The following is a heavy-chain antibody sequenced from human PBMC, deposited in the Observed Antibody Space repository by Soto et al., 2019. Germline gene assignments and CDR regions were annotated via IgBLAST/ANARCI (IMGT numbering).Heavy chain of an antibody. D-gene: IGHD2-21*02. CDR3: ARAYCGGDCYPDNDAFDI. V-gene: IGHV3-11*06. Sequence: RGAPSHCAAASELTVGYYYKHLVRASKGKGLEWVSYISSSSSYTNYADSVKGRFTISRDNAKNSLYLQMNSLRAEDTAVYYCARAYCGGDCYPDNDAFDIWGQGTMV. CDR1: ELTVGYYY. CDR2: ISSSSSYT. J-gene: IGHJ3*02.